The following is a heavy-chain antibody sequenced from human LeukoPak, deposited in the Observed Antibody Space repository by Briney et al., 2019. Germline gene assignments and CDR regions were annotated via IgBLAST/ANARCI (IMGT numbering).Heavy chain of an antibody. CDR3: AKDGPYSGYDLFDY. CDR1: GFTFSSYW. J-gene: IGHJ4*02. D-gene: IGHD5-12*01. V-gene: IGHV3-74*01. CDR2: INSDGSST. Sequence: PGGSLRLSCAASGFTFSSYWMHWVRQAPGKGLVWVSRINSDGSSTSYADSVKGRFTISRDNAKNTLYLQMNSLRAEDTAVYYCAKDGPYSGYDLFDYWGQGTLVTVSS.